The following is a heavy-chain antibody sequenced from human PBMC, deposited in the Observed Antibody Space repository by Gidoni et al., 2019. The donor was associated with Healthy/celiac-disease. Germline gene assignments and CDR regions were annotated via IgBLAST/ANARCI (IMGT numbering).Heavy chain of an antibody. CDR1: GGSVSSGSYY. J-gene: IGHJ2*01. D-gene: IGHD3-22*01. V-gene: IGHV4-61*01. CDR2: IYYSGST. CDR3: ARDPGGQTADNSSGYYDYWYFDL. Sequence: QVQLQESGPGLVKPSETLSLTCTVSGGSVSSGSYYWSWIRQPPGKGLEWIGYIYYSGSTNYNPSLKSRVTISVDTSKNQFSLKLSSVTAADTAVYYCARDPGGQTADNSSGYYDYWYFDLWGRGTLVTVSS.